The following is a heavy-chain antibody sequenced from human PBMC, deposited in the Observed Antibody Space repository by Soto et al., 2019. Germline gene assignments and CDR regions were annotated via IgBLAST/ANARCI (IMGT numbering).Heavy chain of an antibody. CDR1: GGSISSGGYS. D-gene: IGHD3-10*01. CDR3: ARERLSLLWFGESTGIDY. V-gene: IGHV4-30-2*01. CDR2: IYHSGST. J-gene: IGHJ4*02. Sequence: SETLSLTCAVSGGSISSGGYSWSWIRQPPGKGLEWIGYIYHSGSTYYNPSLKSRVTISVDRSKNQFSLKLSSVTAADTAVYYCARERLSLLWFGESTGIDYWGQGTLVTVSS.